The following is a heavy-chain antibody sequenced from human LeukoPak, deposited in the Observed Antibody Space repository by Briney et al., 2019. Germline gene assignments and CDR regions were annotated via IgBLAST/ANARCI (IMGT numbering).Heavy chain of an antibody. D-gene: IGHD3-22*01. V-gene: IGHV3-21*01. CDR3: ARDYHDSSGKRWFDP. J-gene: IGHJ5*02. Sequence: PGGSLRLSCAASGFTFSSYSMNWVRQAPGKGLEWVSSISSSSSYIYYADSVKGRFTISRDNAKNSLYLQMNSLRAEDTAVHYCARDYHDSSGKRWFDPWGQGTLVTVSS. CDR1: GFTFSSYS. CDR2: ISSSSSYI.